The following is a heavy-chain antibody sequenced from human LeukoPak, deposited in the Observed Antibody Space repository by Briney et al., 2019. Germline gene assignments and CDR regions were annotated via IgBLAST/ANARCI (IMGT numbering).Heavy chain of an antibody. CDR2: INTNTGNP. D-gene: IGHD2-15*01. CDR3: ARAIRLGYCSGGSCLDAFDI. Sequence: ASVKVSRKASGYTFTSYAMNWVRQAPGQGLEWMGWINTNTGNPTYAQGFTGRFVFSLDTSVSTAYLQISSLKAEDTALYYCARAIRLGYCSGGSCLDAFDIWGQGTMVTVSS. J-gene: IGHJ3*02. V-gene: IGHV7-4-1*02. CDR1: GYTFTSYA.